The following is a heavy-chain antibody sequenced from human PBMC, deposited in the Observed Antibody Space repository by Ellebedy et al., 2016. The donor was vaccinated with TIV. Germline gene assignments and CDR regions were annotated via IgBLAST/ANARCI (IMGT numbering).Heavy chain of an antibody. Sequence: PGGSLRLSCVASGFTFSTSWMHWVRQASGKGLVWVSRIKTDGSYTTYADSVKGRFTISRDNAKNPLYLQMNSLSAEDTAVYYCAAKGSGYFDLWGRGTLVTVSS. V-gene: IGHV3-74*01. CDR3: AAKGSGYFDL. CDR1: GFTFSTSW. D-gene: IGHD2-15*01. J-gene: IGHJ2*01. CDR2: IKTDGSYT.